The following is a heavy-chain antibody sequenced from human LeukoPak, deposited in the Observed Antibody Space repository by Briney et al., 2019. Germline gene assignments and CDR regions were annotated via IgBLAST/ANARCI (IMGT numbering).Heavy chain of an antibody. CDR2: IIPILGIA. CDR3: AREKDPRIVFDY. V-gene: IGHV1-69*04. CDR1: GGTFSSYA. Sequence: SVKVSCKASGGTFSSYAISWVRQAPGQGLEWMGRIIPILGIANYAQKFQGRVTITADKSTSTAYMELSSLRSEDTAVYYCAREKDPRIVFDYWGQGTLVTVSS. D-gene: IGHD3-22*01. J-gene: IGHJ4*02.